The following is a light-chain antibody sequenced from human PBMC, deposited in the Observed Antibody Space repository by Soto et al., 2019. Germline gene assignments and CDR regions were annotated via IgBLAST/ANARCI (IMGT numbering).Light chain of an antibody. J-gene: IGLJ2*01. CDR2: INT. CDR1: TSNIGANFD. V-gene: IGLV1-40*01. CDR3: QSYDTSLGGSRV. Sequence: QSVLTQPPSVSGAPGQRVTISCTGSTSNIGANFDVNWYQQVPGAAPKLLIFINTNRPSGVPDRFSGSKSGTSASLTITGLQAEDEADYYCQSYDTSLGGSRVFGGGTKVTVL.